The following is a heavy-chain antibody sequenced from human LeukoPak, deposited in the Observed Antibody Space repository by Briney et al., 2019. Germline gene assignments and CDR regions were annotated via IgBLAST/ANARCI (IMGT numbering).Heavy chain of an antibody. D-gene: IGHD5-24*01. Sequence: PGGSLRLSCAASGFTFSSYAMHWVRQAPGKGLEWVAVISYDGSNKYYAGSVKGRFTISRDNSKNTLYLQMNSLRAEDTAVYYCARETEDGYNYVNYWGQGTLVTVSS. CDR2: ISYDGSNK. J-gene: IGHJ4*02. V-gene: IGHV3-30-3*01. CDR1: GFTFSSYA. CDR3: ARETEDGYNYVNY.